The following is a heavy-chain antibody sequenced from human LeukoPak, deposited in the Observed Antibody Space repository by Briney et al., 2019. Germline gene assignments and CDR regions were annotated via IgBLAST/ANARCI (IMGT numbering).Heavy chain of an antibody. J-gene: IGHJ4*02. D-gene: IGHD6-19*01. V-gene: IGHV3-23*01. CDR3: AKSLATGWYVNEY. CDR1: GFTFRDSA. Sequence: GGSLRLSCAASGFTFRDSAMSWVRQAPGKGLEWVSLISFSGDNTYYTDSVKGRFTISRDNSKDTLYLQMSSLRVEDTAVYYCAKSLATGWYVNEYWGQGTLVTVSS. CDR2: ISFSGDNT.